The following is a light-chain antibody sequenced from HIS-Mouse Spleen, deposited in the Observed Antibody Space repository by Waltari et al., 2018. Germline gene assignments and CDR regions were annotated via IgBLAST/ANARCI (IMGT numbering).Light chain of an antibody. CDR1: SSDVGGYNY. J-gene: IGLJ3*02. CDR3: CSYAGSYTWV. CDR2: DVS. V-gene: IGLV2-11*01. Sequence: QSALTQPRPVSGSPGQSVTISCTGTSSDVGGYNYVSWYQQPPGKAPKLMIYDVSKRPSGVPDRFSRSKSGNTASLTISGLQAEDEADYYCCSYAGSYTWVFGGGTKLTVL.